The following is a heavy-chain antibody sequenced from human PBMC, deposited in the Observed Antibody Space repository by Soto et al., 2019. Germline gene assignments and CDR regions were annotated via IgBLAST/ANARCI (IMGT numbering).Heavy chain of an antibody. Sequence: PGGSLRLSCAASGFTFDDYAMHWVRQAPGKGLEWVSGISWNSGSIGYADSVKGRFTISRDNAKNSLYLQMNSLRAEDTALYYCAKDSNYDILTGYLARGQGTLVTVSS. CDR1: GFTFDDYA. D-gene: IGHD3-9*01. J-gene: IGHJ4*02. V-gene: IGHV3-9*01. CDR2: ISWNSGSI. CDR3: AKDSNYDILTGYLA.